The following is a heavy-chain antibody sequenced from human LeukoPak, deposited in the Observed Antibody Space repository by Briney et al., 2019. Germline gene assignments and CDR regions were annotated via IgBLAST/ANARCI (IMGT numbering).Heavy chain of an antibody. Sequence: GGSLGLSCAASGFTFGDHIMNWVRQLPGKRLEWVAYVSGSGSTVYYADSVKGRFTVSRDDGKSSLYLQMNSLRVEDTALYYCVRQFASWGQGTLVTVSS. CDR1: GFTFGDHI. J-gene: IGHJ4*02. V-gene: IGHV3-48*01. CDR2: VSGSGSTV. CDR3: VRQFAS.